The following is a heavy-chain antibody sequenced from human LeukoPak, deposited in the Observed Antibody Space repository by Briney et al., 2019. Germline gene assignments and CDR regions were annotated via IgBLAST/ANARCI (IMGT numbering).Heavy chain of an antibody. D-gene: IGHD3-3*01. CDR1: GFTFSSYS. Sequence: GGSLRLSCAASGFTFSSYSMNWVRQAPGKGLEWVSYISSSSGTTYYADSVKGRFSISRDNAKNSLYVQMNSLRDEDTALYYCARGFSYEDNYYYYGLDVRGQGTAVTVSS. J-gene: IGHJ6*02. CDR2: ISSSSGTT. CDR3: ARGFSYEDNYYYYGLDV. V-gene: IGHV3-48*02.